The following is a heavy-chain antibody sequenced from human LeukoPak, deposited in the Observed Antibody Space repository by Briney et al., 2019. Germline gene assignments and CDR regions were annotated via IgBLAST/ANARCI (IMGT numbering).Heavy chain of an antibody. Sequence: ETLSLTCTVSGGSISSYYWSWIRQPPGKGLEYIGYISYSGSTNYNPSLKSRVTMSVDTSKDQFSLKLSSVTAADTAVYYCARAGPRRDGYNVDYWGQGTVVTVPS. CDR3: ARAGPRRDGYNVDY. CDR1: GGSISSYY. J-gene: IGHJ4*02. CDR2: ISYSGST. V-gene: IGHV4-59*01. D-gene: IGHD5-24*01.